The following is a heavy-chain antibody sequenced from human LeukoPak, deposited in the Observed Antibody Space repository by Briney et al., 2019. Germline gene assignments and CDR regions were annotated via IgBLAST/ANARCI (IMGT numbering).Heavy chain of an antibody. J-gene: IGHJ3*02. CDR3: ARDHPIAAPDDRAFDI. CDR2: IYYSGST. V-gene: IGHV4-39*07. D-gene: IGHD6-6*01. Sequence: SETLSLTCTVSGGSISSSSYYWGWIRQPPGKGLEWIGSIYYSGSTYYNPSLKSRVTISVDTSKNQFSLKLSSVTAADTAVYYCARDHPIAAPDDRAFDIWGQGTMVTVSS. CDR1: GGSISSSSYY.